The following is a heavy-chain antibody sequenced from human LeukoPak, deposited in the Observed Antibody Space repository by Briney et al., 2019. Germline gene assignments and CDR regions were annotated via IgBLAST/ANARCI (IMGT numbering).Heavy chain of an antibody. V-gene: IGHV3-48*03. J-gene: IGHJ4*02. CDR1: GFTFSGYA. Sequence: GRSLRLSCAASGFTFSGYAMNWVRQAPGKGLEWVSHSSSSGSTIYYAGSVKGRFTIARDNAKNSVYLQMNSLRAEDTAVYYCARGSLHSAYGFDYWGQGTLVTVSS. CDR2: SSSSGSTI. D-gene: IGHD5-12*01. CDR3: ARGSLHSAYGFDY.